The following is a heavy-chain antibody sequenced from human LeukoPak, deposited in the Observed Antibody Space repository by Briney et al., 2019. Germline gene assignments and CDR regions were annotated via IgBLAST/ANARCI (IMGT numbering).Heavy chain of an antibody. Sequence: GGSLRLSCAASGFTFSDYWMTWVRQAPGKGPEWVANIREDGRKAYYVDSVRGRFTISRDNVKNSLYLQMSCLRTEDTAIYYCARDQVGGHYQFWGQGALVAVSS. CDR2: IREDGRKA. V-gene: IGHV3-7*01. D-gene: IGHD2-21*02. J-gene: IGHJ4*02. CDR3: ARDQVGGHYQF. CDR1: GFTFSDYW.